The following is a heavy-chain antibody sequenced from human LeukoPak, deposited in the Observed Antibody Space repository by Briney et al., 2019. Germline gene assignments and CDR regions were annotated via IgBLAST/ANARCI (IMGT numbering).Heavy chain of an antibody. CDR1: GGSFSGYY. CDR3: AKSNGYGLVDI. CDR2: INHSGSS. Sequence: SETLSLTCAVYGGSFSGYYWSWIRQPPGKGLEWIGEINHSGSSNYNPSLKSRVTISLDTSRNQFSLKLNSVTAADTAVYYCAKSNGYGLVDIWGQGTMVTVSS. V-gene: IGHV4-34*01. J-gene: IGHJ3*02. D-gene: IGHD3-10*01.